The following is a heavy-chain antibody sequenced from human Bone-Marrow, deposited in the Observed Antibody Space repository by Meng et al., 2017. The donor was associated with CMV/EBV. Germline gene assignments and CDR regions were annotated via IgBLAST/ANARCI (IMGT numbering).Heavy chain of an antibody. V-gene: IGHV4-61*01. CDR2: VYHSGTT. CDR3: AREEYKSGPGVYYFYGMDV. Sequence: SETLSLTCTATGVSVTSCSSSGGRFYWSWIRQSPGKGLEWIGYVYHSGTTNYNPSLKSRVTISVDTFKNQFSLKLSSVSAADTAVYYWAREEYKSGPGVYYFYGMDVWGQGTTVTVSS. CDR1: GVSVTSCSSSGGRFY. J-gene: IGHJ6*02. D-gene: IGHD6-6*01.